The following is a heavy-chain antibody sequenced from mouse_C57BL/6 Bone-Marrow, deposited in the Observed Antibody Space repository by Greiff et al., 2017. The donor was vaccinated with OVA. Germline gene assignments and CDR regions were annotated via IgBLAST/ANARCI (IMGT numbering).Heavy chain of an antibody. CDR2: ISNLAYSI. J-gene: IGHJ1*03. Sequence: EVKLMESGGGLVQPGGSLKLSCAASGFTFSDYGMAWVRQAPRKGPEWVAFISNLAYSIYYADTVTGRFPISRENAKNTLYLEMSSLRSEDTAMYYCARRGTTVVAHWYFDVWGTGTTVTVSS. CDR1: GFTFSDYG. V-gene: IGHV5-15*01. CDR3: ARRGTTVVAHWYFDV. D-gene: IGHD1-1*01.